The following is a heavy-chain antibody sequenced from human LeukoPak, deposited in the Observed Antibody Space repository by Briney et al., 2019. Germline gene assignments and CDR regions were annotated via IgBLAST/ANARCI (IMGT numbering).Heavy chain of an antibody. CDR3: ARVPWEGNYDPPGAFDI. CDR1: GFTFSSYS. CDR2: ISSSSSYI. V-gene: IGHV3-21*01. D-gene: IGHD1-7*01. Sequence: GGSLRLSCAASGFTFSSYSMNWVRQAPGRGLEWVSSISSSSSYIYYADSVKGRFTISRDNAKNSLYLQMNSLRAEDTAVYYCARVPWEGNYDPPGAFDIRGQGTMVPVSS. J-gene: IGHJ3*02.